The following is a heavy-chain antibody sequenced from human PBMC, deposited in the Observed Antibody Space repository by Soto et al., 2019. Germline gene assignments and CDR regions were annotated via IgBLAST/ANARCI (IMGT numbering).Heavy chain of an antibody. CDR2: LSTTGFT. CDR3: VRDSETSSSWSLDY. CDR1: GFNVSSDY. D-gene: IGHD6-13*01. Sequence: EVQLVESGGGLIQPGGSLRLSCVASGFNVSSDYMNWVRQAPGKGLEWVSVLSTTGFTSYADSVKGRFTISSDSSKNTLYLQMNSLRVEDTAFYYCVRDSETSSSWSLDYWGQGVLVTVSS. J-gene: IGHJ4*02. V-gene: IGHV3-53*01.